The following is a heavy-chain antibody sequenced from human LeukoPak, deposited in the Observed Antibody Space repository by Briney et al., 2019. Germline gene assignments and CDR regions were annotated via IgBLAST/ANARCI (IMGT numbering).Heavy chain of an antibody. Sequence: PGGSLRLSCAASKFTFSRYWMHWVRQAPGEGLVWVSRINSDGSYTTYADSVRGRFTISRDNVKNTLHLEMNNLRAEDTAVYYCVREAVGDAFDAWGQGTMVTVSS. D-gene: IGHD6-19*01. V-gene: IGHV3-74*03. CDR1: KFTFSRYW. J-gene: IGHJ3*01. CDR2: INSDGSYT. CDR3: VREAVGDAFDA.